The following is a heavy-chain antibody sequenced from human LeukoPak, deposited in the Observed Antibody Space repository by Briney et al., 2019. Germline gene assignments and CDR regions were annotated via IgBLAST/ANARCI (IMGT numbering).Heavy chain of an antibody. CDR2: INPNSGGT. J-gene: IGHJ4*02. CDR1: GYTFTCYY. CDR3: ASERVGVYYDSSGSVDY. Sequence: GASVKVSCKASGYTFTCYYMHWVRQAPGQGREWMGWINPNSGGTNYAQKFQGRVTMTRDTSISTAYMELSRLRSDDTAVYYCASERVGVYYDSSGSVDYWGQGTLVTVSS. V-gene: IGHV1-2*02. D-gene: IGHD3-22*01.